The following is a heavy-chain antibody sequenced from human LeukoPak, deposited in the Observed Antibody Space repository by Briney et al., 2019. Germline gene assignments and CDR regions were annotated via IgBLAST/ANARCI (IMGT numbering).Heavy chain of an antibody. Sequence: LPCPPSRFSFHQYAMLWVDQAPPPGREGVALVSWDVGRTYYQDSPKGRVTISSDNSKNSLYLQINILGGEDTGLYYRLKDAGHGYCSSISCIFYYYYYMDVWGKGTTVTVSS. D-gene: IGHD2-2*01. CDR1: RFSFHQYA. CDR2: VSWDVGRT. V-gene: IGHV3-43D*03. CDR3: LKDAGHGYCSSISCIFYYYYYMDV. J-gene: IGHJ6*03.